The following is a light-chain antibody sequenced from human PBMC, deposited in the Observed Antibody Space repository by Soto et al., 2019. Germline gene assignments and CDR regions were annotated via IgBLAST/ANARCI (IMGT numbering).Light chain of an antibody. CDR2: EVN. CDR3: SSYTSRSTLYV. Sequence: QSALTQPASVSGSPRQSITISCTGASSDVGGYTYVSWYQQHPGKAPKLIIYEVNNRPSGVSHRFSGSKSGNTASLTISGLQAEDEADYYCSSYTSRSTLYVFGTGTKSPS. J-gene: IGLJ1*01. CDR1: SSDVGGYTY. V-gene: IGLV2-14*01.